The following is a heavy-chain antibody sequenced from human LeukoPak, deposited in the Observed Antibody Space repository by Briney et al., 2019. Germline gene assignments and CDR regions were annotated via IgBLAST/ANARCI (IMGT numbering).Heavy chain of an antibody. Sequence: GGSLRLSCAASGFTFTYYGMSWVRQAPGKGLEWVAIISYDGSNQYYADSVKGRFTISRDNSKNTLYLQMNSLRAEDTAVYYCAKIPYDSSGLWGQGTLVTVSS. CDR1: GFTFTYYG. D-gene: IGHD3-22*01. J-gene: IGHJ4*02. V-gene: IGHV3-30*18. CDR2: ISYDGSNQ. CDR3: AKIPYDSSGL.